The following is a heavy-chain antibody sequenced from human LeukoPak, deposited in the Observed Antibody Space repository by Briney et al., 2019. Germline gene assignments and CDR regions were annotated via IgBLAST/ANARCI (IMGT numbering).Heavy chain of an antibody. CDR3: ARAPRDSSTMLDR. V-gene: IGHV1-46*01. J-gene: IGHJ5*02. CDR2: INPSDGST. D-gene: IGHD6-13*01. Sequence: ASVKVSCKASGYTFTSFWIQWVRQAPGQGLEWMGLINPSDGSTTYTHRFQGRVTVTRDTSTSTVYMDLSSLRSEDTAVYYCARAPRDSSTMLDRWGQGTLVTVSS. CDR1: GYTFTSFW.